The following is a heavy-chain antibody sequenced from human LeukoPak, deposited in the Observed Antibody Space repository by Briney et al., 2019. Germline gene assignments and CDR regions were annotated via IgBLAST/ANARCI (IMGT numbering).Heavy chain of an antibody. V-gene: IGHV4-34*01. CDR1: GGSFSGYY. D-gene: IGHD6-19*01. Sequence: SETLCLTCAVYGGSFSGYYWSWIRQPPGKGLEWIGDVNHSGSTNYNPSLKSRVTISVDTSKNQFSLKLSSVTAADTAVYYCARARYSGWDTTYFDYWGQGTLVTVSS. CDR2: VNHSGST. CDR3: ARARYSGWDTTYFDY. J-gene: IGHJ4*02.